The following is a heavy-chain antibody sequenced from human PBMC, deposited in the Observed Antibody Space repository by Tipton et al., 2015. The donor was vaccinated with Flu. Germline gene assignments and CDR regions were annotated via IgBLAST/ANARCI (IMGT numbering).Heavy chain of an antibody. CDR2: IYHSGST. J-gene: IGHJ3*02. V-gene: IGHV4-39*07. CDR3: ARVGAVTMVRGLAFDAFDI. Sequence: GASISSESYYWGWIRQPPGKGLEWIGNIYHSGSTNYNPSLKSRVTISLDKSKNQFSLNLSSVTAADTAVYYCARVGAVTMVRGLAFDAFDIWGLGTVVAVSS. D-gene: IGHD3-10*01. CDR1: GASISSESYY.